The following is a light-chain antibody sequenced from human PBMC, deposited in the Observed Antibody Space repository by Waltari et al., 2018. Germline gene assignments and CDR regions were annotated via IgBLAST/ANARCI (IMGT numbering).Light chain of an antibody. CDR2: CAT. CDR1: QSVLYSSNNQNY. V-gene: IGKV4-1*01. J-gene: IGKJ5*01. Sequence: DIVMTQSPDSLAVSLGERAAINCKSSQSVLYSSNNQNYVAWYHQKPGQPPKLLIYCATTRASGVPDRFSGSGSGTDFTLNISSLQAEDVAVYFCQQYYSTPLVTFGQGTRLEIK. CDR3: QQYYSTPLVT.